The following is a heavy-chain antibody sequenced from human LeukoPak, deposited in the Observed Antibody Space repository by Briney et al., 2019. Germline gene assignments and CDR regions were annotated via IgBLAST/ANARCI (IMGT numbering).Heavy chain of an antibody. CDR1: GYTFTSYG. J-gene: IGHJ2*01. CDR2: ISAYNGNT. CDR3: ARDNDYCGGDCYSRSYWYFDL. Sequence: ASVKVSCKASGYTFTSYGISWVQQGPGQGLEWMGWISAYNGNTNYAQKLQGRVTMTTDTSTSTAYMELRSLRSDDTAVYYCARDNDYCGGDCYSRSYWYFDLWGRGTLVTVSS. V-gene: IGHV1-18*01. D-gene: IGHD2-21*02.